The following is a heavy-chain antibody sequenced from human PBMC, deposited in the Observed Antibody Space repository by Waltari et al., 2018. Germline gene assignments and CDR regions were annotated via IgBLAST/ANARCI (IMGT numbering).Heavy chain of an antibody. J-gene: IGHJ5*02. CDR1: GYTLTELS. D-gene: IGHD3-9*01. CDR3: ATAYYDILTGTLGDWFDP. CDR2: FDPEDGET. Sequence: QVQLVQSGAEVKKPGASVKVSCKVSGYTLTELSMHWVRQAPGNGLEWMGGFDPEDGETIYAQDFQGRVNMTEETSTDTAYMELSSLRSEDTAVYYCATAYYDILTGTLGDWFDPWGQGTLVTVSS. V-gene: IGHV1-24*01.